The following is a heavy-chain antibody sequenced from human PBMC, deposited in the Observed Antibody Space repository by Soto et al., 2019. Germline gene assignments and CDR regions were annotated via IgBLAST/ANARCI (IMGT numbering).Heavy chain of an antibody. CDR3: ARLLEMVVNGVGDDVFDI. D-gene: IGHD3-10*01. V-gene: IGHV4-39*01. CDR2: ISNSGTI. Sequence: SETLSLTCLVSGDSTSSDSVYWGWIRQPQGKGLEWIGSISNSGTIYYNPSLESRVTISVDTSKKQFSLKLSSVTAADTAVYYCARLLEMVVNGVGDDVFDIWGQGTKVT. J-gene: IGHJ3*02. CDR1: GDSTSSDSVY.